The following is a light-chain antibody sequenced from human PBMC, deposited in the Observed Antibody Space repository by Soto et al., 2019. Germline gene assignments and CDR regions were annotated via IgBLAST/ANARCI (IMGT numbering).Light chain of an antibody. CDR2: AAS. Sequence: EIVMTQSPATLSVSPGERATLSCRASQSASSNLAWYQHKPCQAPWLLIYAASTRATGIPARFIGSVYGKEFTLTISSLKSEDFAVYYWHQYHKWPLTFGVGSKVDIK. CDR1: QSASSN. V-gene: IGKV3-15*01. CDR3: HQYHKWPLT. J-gene: IGKJ4*01.